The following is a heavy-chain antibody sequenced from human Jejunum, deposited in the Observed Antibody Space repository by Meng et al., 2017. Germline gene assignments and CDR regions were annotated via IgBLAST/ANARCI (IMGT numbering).Heavy chain of an antibody. CDR2: IYYDGNT. Sequence: QVQLQESGAGLVKTSQTLSLTCTVSGGSLVSVSHQWTWIRQPPGKGLEYIGYIYYDGNTNYSPSLKSRVSISIDTSKNQFSLRLNSVTAADTAVYYCAREVYLDTAMIIDSWGPGTLVTVSS. CDR1: GGSLVSVSHQ. J-gene: IGHJ4*02. V-gene: IGHV4-30-4*01. CDR3: AREVYLDTAMIIDS. D-gene: IGHD5-18*01.